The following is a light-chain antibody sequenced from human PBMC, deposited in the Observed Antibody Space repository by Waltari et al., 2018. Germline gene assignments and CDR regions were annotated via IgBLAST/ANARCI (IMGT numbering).Light chain of an antibody. V-gene: IGKV3-15*01. Sequence: EIVXTXSPATLSVSPGERATLSCRASQSVSSNLAWYQQKPGQAPRLLIYGASTRATGIPARFSGSGSGTEFTLTISSLQSEDFAVYYCQQYNNWPLTXGGGTKVEIK. CDR1: QSVSSN. CDR2: GAS. J-gene: IGKJ4*01. CDR3: QQYNNWPLT.